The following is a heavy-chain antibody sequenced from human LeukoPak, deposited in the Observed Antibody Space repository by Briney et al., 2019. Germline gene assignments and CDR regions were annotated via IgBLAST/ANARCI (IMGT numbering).Heavy chain of an antibody. CDR3: TAQYQRSGEYYYYYMDV. Sequence: SETLSLTCTVSGGSISSSSYYWGWIRQPPGKGLEWIGSIYYSGSTYYNPSLKSRVTISVDTSKNQFSLKLSSVTAADTAVFYCTAQYQRSGEYYYYYMDVWGKGTTVTVSS. J-gene: IGHJ6*03. V-gene: IGHV4-39*07. D-gene: IGHD2-2*01. CDR2: IYYSGST. CDR1: GGSISSSSYY.